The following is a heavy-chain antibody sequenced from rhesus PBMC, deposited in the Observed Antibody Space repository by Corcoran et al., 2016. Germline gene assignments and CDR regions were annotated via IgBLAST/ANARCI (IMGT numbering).Heavy chain of an antibody. J-gene: IGHJ5-2*02. CDR2: IYGNSANT. V-gene: IGHV4-73*01. D-gene: IGHD4-17*01. Sequence: QVKLQQWGEGLVKPPETLSLTCAVDGGSISGYYWSWIGQPPGKGLEWIGNIYGNSANTTYTPSLKTRVPISKDVSKNQFSLRLSSVTAADTAMFSCAKLVIEGDVWGRGVLVIVSS. CDR1: GGSISGYY. CDR3: AKLVIEGDV.